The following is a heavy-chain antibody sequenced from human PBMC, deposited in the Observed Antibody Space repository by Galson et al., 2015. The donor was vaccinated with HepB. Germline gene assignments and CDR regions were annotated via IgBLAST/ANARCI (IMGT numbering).Heavy chain of an antibody. Sequence: SLRLSCAASGFTFSSYGMHWVRQAPGKGLEWVAVISYDGSNKYYADSVKGRFTISRDNSKNTLYLQMNSLRAEDTAVYYCAKDHLHNLDEGGGYYYGMDVWGQGTTVTVSS. J-gene: IGHJ6*02. V-gene: IGHV3-30*18. CDR1: GFTFSSYG. D-gene: IGHD2-15*01. CDR3: AKDHLHNLDEGGGYYYGMDV. CDR2: ISYDGSNK.